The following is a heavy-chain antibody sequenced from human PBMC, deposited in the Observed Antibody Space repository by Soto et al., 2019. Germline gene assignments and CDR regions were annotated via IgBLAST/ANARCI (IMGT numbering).Heavy chain of an antibody. D-gene: IGHD3-16*01. CDR3: ASVTFGGIVLAH. CDR1: AASFSRYY. V-gene: IGHV4-59*01. J-gene: IGHJ4*02. CDR2: IYFNGNT. Sequence: SETLSLTCTVSAASFSRYYWTWIRQPPGKGLEWIGYIYFNGNTKYNPSLEGRLTISIDTSKKEFSLKLTSVTAADAAVYYCASVTFGGIVLAHWGQGTLVTVSS.